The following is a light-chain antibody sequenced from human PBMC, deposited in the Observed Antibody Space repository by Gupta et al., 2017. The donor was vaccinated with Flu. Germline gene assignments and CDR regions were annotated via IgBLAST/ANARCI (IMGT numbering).Light chain of an antibody. J-gene: IGKJ1*01. Sequence: EIVLTHSPGTLSLSPRESGTLSSRASESINTPFLAWFQQKPGPAPRLLIFGASSRASGIPDRFSGSGSETDFTLTINRLEPEDFAVYYCQKDDSPPWTFGQGTKVEVK. CDR2: GAS. V-gene: IGKV3-20*01. CDR1: ESINTPF. CDR3: QKDDSPPWT.